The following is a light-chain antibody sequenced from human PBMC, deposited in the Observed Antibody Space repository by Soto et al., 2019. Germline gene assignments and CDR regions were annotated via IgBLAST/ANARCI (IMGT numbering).Light chain of an antibody. CDR2: DDD. CDR1: SGNIASNY. Sequence: QSVSESPGKTVTISCTGSSGNIASNYVQWYRQRPGSVPTTVIYDDDQRPSGVPDRFSGSIDSSSNSASLTISGLETEDEADYYCQSYENSIVVFGGGTKLTVL. V-gene: IGLV6-57*02. J-gene: IGLJ2*01. CDR3: QSYENSIVV.